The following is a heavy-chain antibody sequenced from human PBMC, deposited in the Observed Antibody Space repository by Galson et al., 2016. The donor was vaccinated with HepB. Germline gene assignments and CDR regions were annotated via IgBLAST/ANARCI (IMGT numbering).Heavy chain of an antibody. CDR1: GGSFSSYT. Sequence: SVKVSCKASGGSFSSYTITWVRQAPGQGLEWMGTIIAIYETTNYAQRFQGRLTFTADDSTSTAYMELRSLRSDDTAVYYCARSRLSGYCSGGSCPGDFWGQGTLVTVSS. CDR3: ARSRLSGYCSGGSCPGDF. CDR2: IIAIYETT. J-gene: IGHJ4*02. D-gene: IGHD2-15*01. V-gene: IGHV1-69*13.